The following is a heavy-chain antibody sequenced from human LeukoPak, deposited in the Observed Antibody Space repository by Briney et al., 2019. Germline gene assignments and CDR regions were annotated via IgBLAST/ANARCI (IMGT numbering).Heavy chain of an antibody. D-gene: IGHD6-6*01. V-gene: IGHV6-1*01. CDR3: ANPIAAPGY. J-gene: IGHJ4*02. CDR1: GDSVSSNSAA. CDR2: TYYRSKWYN. Sequence: RSQTLSLTCDITGDSVSSNSAAWNWIRQSPSRGLEWLGRTYYRSKWYNDYAVSVKSRIIINADTSKNQLSLQLNSVTPEDTAVYYCANPIAAPGYWGQGTLVTVSS.